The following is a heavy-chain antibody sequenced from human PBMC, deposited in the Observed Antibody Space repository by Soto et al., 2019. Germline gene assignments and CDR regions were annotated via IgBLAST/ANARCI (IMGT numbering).Heavy chain of an antibody. CDR3: ARDYDFWSGHYYYYGMDV. CDR2: IKQDGSEK. J-gene: IGHJ6*02. D-gene: IGHD3-3*01. Sequence: GGALRRSCAASGCTCSSYWMSWVRQAPGKGLEWVANIKQDGSEKYYVDSVKGRFTISRDNAKNSLYLQMNSLRAEDTAVYYCARDYDFWSGHYYYYGMDVWGQGTTVTVSS. V-gene: IGHV3-7*03. CDR1: GCTCSSYW.